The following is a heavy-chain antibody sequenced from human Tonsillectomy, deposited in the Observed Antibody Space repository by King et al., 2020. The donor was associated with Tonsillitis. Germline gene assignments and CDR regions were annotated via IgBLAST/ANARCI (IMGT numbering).Heavy chain of an antibody. J-gene: IGHJ2*01. V-gene: IGHV6-1*01. CDR1: GDSVSSNSAA. Sequence: VQLQQSGPGLVKPSQTLSLTCAISGDSVSSNSAAWNWIRQSPSRGLEWLGRTYYRSKWYNNYAVSLKSRITINPDTYKNQFSLQLNSVTPEDTAVYYCAREYGGYGVYDWTNRYFDLWGRGTLVTVSS. CDR2: TYYRSKWYN. D-gene: IGHD5/OR15-5a*01. CDR3: AREYGGYGVYDWTNRYFDL.